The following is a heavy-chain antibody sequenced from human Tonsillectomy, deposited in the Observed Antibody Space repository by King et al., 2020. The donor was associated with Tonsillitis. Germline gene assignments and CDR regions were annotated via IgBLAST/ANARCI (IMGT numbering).Heavy chain of an antibody. J-gene: IGHJ4*02. CDR3: ASHLAYCGGDCYPGIGNLPIDY. CDR1: GFTFSSYW. CDR2: IKQDGSEK. V-gene: IGHV3-7*01. D-gene: IGHD2-21*02. Sequence: VQLVESGGGLVQPGGSLRLSCAASGFTFSSYWMTWVRQAPGKGLEWVANIKQDGSEKYYVDSVKGRFTVSRANAKKSLYLQMNSLRAEDTAVYYCASHLAYCGGDCYPGIGNLPIDYWGQGTLVTVSS.